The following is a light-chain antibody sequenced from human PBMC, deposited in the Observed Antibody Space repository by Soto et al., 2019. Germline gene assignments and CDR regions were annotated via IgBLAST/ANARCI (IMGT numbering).Light chain of an antibody. CDR1: XXLVXXXXXXY. Sequence: DVVMTQSPLSLPVTLGQPASISCRSXXXLVXXXXXXYLNWFQQRPGQTPRRLIYKVSNRDSGVPXRXXGSXSXTXXXXXXXXVEAEDVGVYYXMQGTHWPTFGQGTRLEIK. CDR3: MQGTHWPT. V-gene: IGKV2-30*01. CDR2: KVS. J-gene: IGKJ5*01.